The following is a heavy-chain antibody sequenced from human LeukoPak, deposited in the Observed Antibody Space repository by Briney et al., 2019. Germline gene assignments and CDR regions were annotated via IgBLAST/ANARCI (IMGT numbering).Heavy chain of an antibody. D-gene: IGHD2-2*01. J-gene: IGHJ6*03. CDR3: ARRADCSDTSCFLDYYYYMDV. CDR2: ISDDGSHK. V-gene: IGHV3-30-3*01. CDR1: GFTFSNYA. Sequence: PGGSLRLSCAASGFTFSNYAMHWVRQAPGKGLEWVAVISDDGSHKYYADSVKGRFTISRDNSKNTLYLQMNSLRAEDTAVYYCARRADCSDTSCFLDYYYYMDVWGKGTTVTVSS.